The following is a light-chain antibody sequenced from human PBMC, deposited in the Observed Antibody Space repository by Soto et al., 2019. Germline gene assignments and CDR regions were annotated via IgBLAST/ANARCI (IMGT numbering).Light chain of an antibody. Sequence: DIPLTQSPSTVSASVGDRVTITCRASQSISTWLAWYQQKPGKAPNLLIYKASTLETGVPSRFSGSGSGTEFTLTISSLQPDDFATYYCQQYNSFSWTFGQGTKVEF. J-gene: IGKJ1*01. CDR3: QQYNSFSWT. CDR1: QSISTW. CDR2: KAS. V-gene: IGKV1-5*03.